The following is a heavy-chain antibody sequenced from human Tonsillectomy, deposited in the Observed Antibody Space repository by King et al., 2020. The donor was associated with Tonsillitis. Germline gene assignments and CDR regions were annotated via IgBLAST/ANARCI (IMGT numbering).Heavy chain of an antibody. CDR1: GGSINSSNHY. J-gene: IGHJ5*02. V-gene: IGHV4-31*03. Sequence: VQLQESGPGLVKPSQTLSLTCTVSGGSINSSNHYWTWIRQHPGKGLEWIGFTYYSGSTYYNPSLKSRVTISVDTSQTQFSLKLRSVTAADTALYYCTRETNNLWSVYYFDPWGQGTLVTVSS. CDR3: TRETNNLWSVYYFDP. CDR2: TYYSGST. D-gene: IGHD3-3*01.